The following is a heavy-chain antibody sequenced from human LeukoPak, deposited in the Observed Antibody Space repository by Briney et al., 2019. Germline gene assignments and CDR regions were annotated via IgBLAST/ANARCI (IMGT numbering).Heavy chain of an antibody. J-gene: IGHJ4*02. CDR2: IYSGGST. CDR1: GFTVSSNY. V-gene: IGHV3-53*01. CDR3: ARALGYYYDSSGYLDY. D-gene: IGHD3-22*01. Sequence: GGSLRLSCAASGFTVSSNYMSWVRQAPGKGLEWVSVIYSGGSTYYADSVKGRFTISRDNAKNSLYLQMNSLRAEDTAVYYCARALGYYYDSSGYLDYWGQGTLVTVSS.